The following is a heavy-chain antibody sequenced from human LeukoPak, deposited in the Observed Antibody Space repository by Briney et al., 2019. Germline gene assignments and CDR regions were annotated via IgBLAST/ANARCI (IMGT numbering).Heavy chain of an antibody. D-gene: IGHD5-24*01. CDR2: IYSGGST. J-gene: IGHJ6*04. CDR3: ARGRERWLPLDV. CDR1: GFIFNTAW. Sequence: GSLRLSCAASGFIFNTAWMAWVRQAPGKGLEWVSVIYSGGSTYYADSVKGRFTISRDNSKNTLYLQMNSLRAEDTAVYYCARGRERWLPLDVWGKGTTVTVSS. V-gene: IGHV3-53*01.